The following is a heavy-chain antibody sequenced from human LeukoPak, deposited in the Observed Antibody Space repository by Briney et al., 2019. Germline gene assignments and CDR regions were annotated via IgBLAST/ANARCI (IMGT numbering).Heavy chain of an antibody. CDR2: INSDGSST. Sequence: PGGSLRLSCAASGFTFSIYWAHWVRQAPGKGLVWVSSINSDGSSTSYADSVKGRFTISRDNAKNTLYLQMNTLRAEDMAVYYCASLDYWGQGTLVTVSS. J-gene: IGHJ4*02. CDR1: GFTFSIYW. CDR3: ASLDY. V-gene: IGHV3-74*01.